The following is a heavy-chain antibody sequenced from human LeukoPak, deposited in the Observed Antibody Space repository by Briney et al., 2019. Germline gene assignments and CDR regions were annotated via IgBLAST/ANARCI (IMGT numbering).Heavy chain of an antibody. CDR2: ISYDGSNK. Sequence: GGSLRLSCAASGFTFSSYGMHWVRQAPGKGLEWVAVISYDGSNKYYADSVKGRFTISRDNSKNTLYLQMNSLRAEDTAVHYCANLNQFGELFFSYWGQGTLVTVSS. CDR3: ANLNQFGELFFSY. J-gene: IGHJ4*02. V-gene: IGHV3-30*18. D-gene: IGHD3-10*01. CDR1: GFTFSSYG.